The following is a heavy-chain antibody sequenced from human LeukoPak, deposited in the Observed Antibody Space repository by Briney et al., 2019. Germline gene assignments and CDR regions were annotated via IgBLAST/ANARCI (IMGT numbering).Heavy chain of an antibody. D-gene: IGHD6-19*01. V-gene: IGHV3-64*01. Sequence: GGSLRLSCVASGFSFSAYITHWVRQAPGKGLEYVSAIRSDGSSTFYPNSVKGGFTISRDNSKSTLYLQMGSLRAEDTAVYYCTRRYGGHSGWAGYHDSWGQGTLVTVSS. J-gene: IGHJ4*02. CDR3: TRRYGGHSGWAGYHDS. CDR1: GFSFSAYI. CDR2: IRSDGSST.